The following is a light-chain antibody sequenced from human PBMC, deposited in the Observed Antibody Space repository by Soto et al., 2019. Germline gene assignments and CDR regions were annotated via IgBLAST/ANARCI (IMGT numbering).Light chain of an antibody. CDR2: DVS. Sequence: QSALTQPASVSGSPGQSITISCTGTSSDVSGYNYASWYHQHPGKAPKLMIYDVSNRPSGVSNRFSGFKSGNAASWTISGLPAEDKADYYCTAYTSCHVYVSGAGTKLTLL. J-gene: IGLJ1*01. CDR3: TAYTSCHVYV. V-gene: IGLV2-14*03. CDR1: SSDVSGYNY.